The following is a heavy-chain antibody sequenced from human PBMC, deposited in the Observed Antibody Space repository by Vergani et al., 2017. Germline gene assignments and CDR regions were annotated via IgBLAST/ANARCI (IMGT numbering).Heavy chain of an antibody. J-gene: IGHJ3*02. CDR3: ARGLWLLNGADAFDI. V-gene: IGHV4-30-4*01. Sequence: QVQLQESGPGLVKPSQTLSLTCTVSGGSISSGDYYWSWIRQPPGKGLEWIGYIYYSGSTYYNPSLKSRVTISVDTSKNQFSLRLSSVTAADTAVYYCARGLWLLNGADAFDIWGQGTMVTVSS. CDR2: IYYSGST. CDR1: GGSISSGDYY. D-gene: IGHD3-22*01.